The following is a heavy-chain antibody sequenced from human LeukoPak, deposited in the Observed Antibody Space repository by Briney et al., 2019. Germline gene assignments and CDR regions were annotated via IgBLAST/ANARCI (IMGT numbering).Heavy chain of an antibody. D-gene: IGHD3-10*01. CDR1: GFTVSSNY. CDR3: VRGARRSGNYYNFLFEF. J-gene: IGHJ4*02. V-gene: IGHV3-66*01. Sequence: PGGSLRLSCAASGFTVSSNYMSWVRQAPGKGLEWASVIYSGGSTYYADSVKGRFTISRDNAKNSLYLEMNSLRAEDTALYHCVRGARRSGNYYNFLFEFWGQGTLVTVSS. CDR2: IYSGGST.